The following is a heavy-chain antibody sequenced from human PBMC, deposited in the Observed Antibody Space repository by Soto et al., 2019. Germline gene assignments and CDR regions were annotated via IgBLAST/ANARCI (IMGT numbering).Heavy chain of an antibody. D-gene: IGHD2-2*01. V-gene: IGHV3-23*01. Sequence: EVLLLESGGGLVQPGGSLRLSCAASGFSFSTYTMSWVRRAPGKGLEWVSTISGSGDSPSYADSVQGRFTISRDNPKRALYLQMNNLRAEDTAMYYCAKARCSTSNCYVPDYWGQGTLVTDSS. CDR1: GFSFSTYT. J-gene: IGHJ4*02. CDR2: ISGSGDSP. CDR3: AKARCSTSNCYVPDY.